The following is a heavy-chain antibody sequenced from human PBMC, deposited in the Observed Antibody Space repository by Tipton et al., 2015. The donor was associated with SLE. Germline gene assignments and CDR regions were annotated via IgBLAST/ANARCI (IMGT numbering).Heavy chain of an antibody. J-gene: IGHJ4*02. CDR3: ARGLSMVRGVKDY. Sequence: TLSLTCTVSGGSISSGGYYWSWIRQHPGKGLEWIGYIYYSGSTNYNPSLKSRVTISVDTSKNQFSLTLISVTAADTAVYYCARGLSMVRGVKDYWGQGTLVTVSS. CDR2: IYYSGST. V-gene: IGHV4-61*08. D-gene: IGHD3-10*01. CDR1: GGSISSGGYY.